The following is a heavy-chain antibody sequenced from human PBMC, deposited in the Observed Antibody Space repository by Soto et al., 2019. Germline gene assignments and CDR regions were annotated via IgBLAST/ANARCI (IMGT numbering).Heavy chain of an antibody. CDR1: GGTFSSYA. J-gene: IGHJ4*02. CDR3: ARAFQSYYDSSGYRGNYFDY. V-gene: IGHV1-69*13. D-gene: IGHD3-22*01. Sequence: GASVKVSCKASGGTFSSYAISWVRQAPGQGLEWMGGIIPIFGTANYAQKFQGRVTITADESTSTAYMELSSLRSEDTAVYYCARAFQSYYDSSGYRGNYFDYWGQGTLVTVPS. CDR2: IIPIFGTA.